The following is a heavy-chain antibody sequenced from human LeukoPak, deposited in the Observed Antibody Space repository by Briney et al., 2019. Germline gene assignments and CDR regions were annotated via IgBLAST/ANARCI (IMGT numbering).Heavy chain of an antibody. V-gene: IGHV1-69*13. CDR2: IIPIFGTA. D-gene: IGHD3-10*01. CDR1: GGTFSSYA. J-gene: IGHJ5*02. Sequence: SVKVSCKASGGTFSSYAISWVRQAPGQGLEWMGGIIPIFGTANYAQKFQGRVTITADESTSTAYMELSSLRSEDTAVYYCARGVPKRGSGSFNWFAPWGQGTLVTVSS. CDR3: ARGVPKRGSGSFNWFAP.